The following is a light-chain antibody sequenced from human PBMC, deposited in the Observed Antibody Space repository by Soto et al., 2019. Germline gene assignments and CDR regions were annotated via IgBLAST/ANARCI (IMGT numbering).Light chain of an antibody. V-gene: IGKV4-1*01. CDR2: WAS. CDR1: QSLLYTSNNKNY. Sequence: DIVMTQSPDSLAVSLGARATINCKSIQSLLYTSNNKNYLAWYQQKPGQPPKLLIYWASTRESGVPDRFGGSGSGTEFTLTISSLQPEDFGIYYCQQYENYWTFGQGTKVDIK. J-gene: IGKJ1*01. CDR3: QQYENYWT.